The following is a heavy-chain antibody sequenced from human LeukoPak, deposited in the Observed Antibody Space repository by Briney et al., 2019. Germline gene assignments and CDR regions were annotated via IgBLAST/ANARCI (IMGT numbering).Heavy chain of an antibody. CDR1: GYTFTSYD. CDR3: ARVADYGGNSAPNWFDP. J-gene: IGHJ5*02. Sequence: ASVKVSCKASGYTFTSYDINWVRQATGQGLKWMGWMNPNSGNTGYAQKFQGRVTMTRNTSISTAYMELSSLRSEDTAVYYCARVADYGGNSAPNWFDPWGQGTLVTVSS. D-gene: IGHD4-23*01. CDR2: MNPNSGNT. V-gene: IGHV1-8*01.